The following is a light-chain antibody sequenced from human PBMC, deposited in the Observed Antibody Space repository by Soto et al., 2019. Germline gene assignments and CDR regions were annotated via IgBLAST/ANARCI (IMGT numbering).Light chain of an antibody. V-gene: IGKV3-11*01. CDR1: QSVDSY. Sequence: EIVLTQSPATLSLSPGERATLSCRASQSVDSYLAWYQHKPGQAPRLLIYDASNRATGIPARFSGSGSGTDFTLTISSLEPEDFAVYYCQQRSTWPTLTFGGGTKVEIK. CDR2: DAS. CDR3: QQRSTWPTLT. J-gene: IGKJ4*01.